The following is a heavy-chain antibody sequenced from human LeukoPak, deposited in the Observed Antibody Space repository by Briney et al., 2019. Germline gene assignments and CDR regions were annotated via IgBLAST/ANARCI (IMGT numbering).Heavy chain of an antibody. Sequence: PGGSLRLSCAASGFTFSSYSMNWVRQAPGKGLEGVSSISSSSSYIYYADSVKGRFTISRDNAKNSLYLQMNSLRAEDTAVYYCARERRTYYDSSGYYPSYYYYMDVWGKGTTVTISS. CDR2: ISSSSSYI. J-gene: IGHJ6*03. D-gene: IGHD3-22*01. CDR3: ARERRTYYDSSGYYPSYYYYMDV. CDR1: GFTFSSYS. V-gene: IGHV3-21*01.